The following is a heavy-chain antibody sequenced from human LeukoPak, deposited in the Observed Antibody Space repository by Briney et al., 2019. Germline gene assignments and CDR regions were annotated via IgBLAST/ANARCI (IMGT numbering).Heavy chain of an antibody. D-gene: IGHD3-22*01. CDR2: IVPIFGTA. V-gene: IGHV1-69*05. CDR3: ALHSSGYSDFDY. Sequence: SVKVSCKASGGTFSSYAISWVRQAPGQGLEWRGGIVPIFGTANYAQTFQGRVTITTDESTSTAYMELSSLRSEDTAVYHCALHSSGYSDFDYWGQGTLVTVSS. CDR1: GGTFSSYA. J-gene: IGHJ4*02.